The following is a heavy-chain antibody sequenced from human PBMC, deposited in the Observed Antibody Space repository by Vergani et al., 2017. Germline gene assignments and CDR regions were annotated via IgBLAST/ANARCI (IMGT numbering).Heavy chain of an antibody. J-gene: IGHJ5*02. CDR2: IYYSGST. CDR1: GDSISSGGYY. Sequence: QVQLQESGPGLVKPSQTLSLTCSVSGDSISSGGYYWSWIRQHPGKGLEWIGYIYYSGSTYYNPSLKSRVTISVDTSKNQFSLKLSSVTAADTAVYYCARHPIAVAAPNWWFDPWGQGTLVTVSS. CDR3: ARHPIAVAAPNWWFDP. D-gene: IGHD6-19*01. V-gene: IGHV4-31*03.